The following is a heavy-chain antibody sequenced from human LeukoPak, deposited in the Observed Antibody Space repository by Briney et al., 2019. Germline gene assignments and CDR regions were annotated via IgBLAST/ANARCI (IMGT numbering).Heavy chain of an antibody. CDR2: MNPNSGNT. D-gene: IGHD6-6*01. Sequence: ASVKVSCKASGYTFTSYDINWVRQATGQGLEWMGWMNPNSGNTGYAQKFQGRVTMTRNTSISTAYMELSSLRSEDTAVYYCARLYSSSDQNSDYWGQGTLVTVSS. J-gene: IGHJ4*02. V-gene: IGHV1-8*01. CDR3: ARLYSSSDQNSDY. CDR1: GYTFTSYD.